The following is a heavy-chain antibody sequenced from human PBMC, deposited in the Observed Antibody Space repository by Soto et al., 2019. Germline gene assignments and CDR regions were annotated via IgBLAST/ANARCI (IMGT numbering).Heavy chain of an antibody. CDR1: GYTFSTYY. CDR2: INPSGGST. CDR3: ARYDYNGYYFDC. J-gene: IGHJ4*01. D-gene: IGHD4-4*01. Sequence: ASVKVSCKASGYTFSTYYMHWVRQAPGQGYEWMGIINPSGGSTTYAQKFQGRVTMTRDTSTTTVYMELSSLKSEDTAVYYCARYDYNGYYFDCGGHGTLVTVS. V-gene: IGHV1-46*01.